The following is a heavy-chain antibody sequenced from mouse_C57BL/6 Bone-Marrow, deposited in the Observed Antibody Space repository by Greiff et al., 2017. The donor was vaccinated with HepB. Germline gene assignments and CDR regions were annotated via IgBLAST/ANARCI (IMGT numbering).Heavy chain of an antibody. J-gene: IGHJ1*03. CDR3: ASSISDYYGSSYSYWYFDV. Sequence: EVKVVESGPELVKPGASVKMSCKASGYTFTDYNMHWVKQSHGKSLEWIGYINPNNGGTSYNQKFKGKATLTVNKSSSTAYMELRSLTSEDSAVYYCASSISDYYGSSYSYWYFDVWGTGTTVTVSS. D-gene: IGHD1-1*01. V-gene: IGHV1-22*01. CDR1: GYTFTDYN. CDR2: INPNNGGT.